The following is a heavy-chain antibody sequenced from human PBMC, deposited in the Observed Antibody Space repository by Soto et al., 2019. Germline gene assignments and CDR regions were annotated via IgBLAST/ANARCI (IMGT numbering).Heavy chain of an antibody. Sequence: PGGSLRFPCAASGFTFSRYRMNWFPQSPGKGLEWVANIEHDGTEKNYVDPVKGRFTISRDNAKNSLYLQMDSLRAEDTAVYFCARGDTPMITGLDSFDIWGQGTLVTVSS. CDR1: GFTFSRYR. D-gene: IGHD5-18*01. CDR2: IEHDGTEK. CDR3: ARGDTPMITGLDSFDI. V-gene: IGHV3-7*01. J-gene: IGHJ3*02.